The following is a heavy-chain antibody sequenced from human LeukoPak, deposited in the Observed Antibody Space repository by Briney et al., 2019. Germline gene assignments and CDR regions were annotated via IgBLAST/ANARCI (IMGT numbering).Heavy chain of an antibody. CDR2: IYYSGST. V-gene: IGHV4-31*03. D-gene: IGHD2-2*01. J-gene: IGHJ5*02. CDR1: GGSISSGGYY. CDR3: ARDSGRYCSSTSCYWWFDP. Sequence: PSETLSLTCTVSGGSISSGGYYWSWVRQHPGKGLEWIGYIYYSGSTYYNPSLKSRVTISVDTSKNQFSLKLSSVTAADTAVYYCARDSGRYCSSTSCYWWFDPWGQGTLVTVSS.